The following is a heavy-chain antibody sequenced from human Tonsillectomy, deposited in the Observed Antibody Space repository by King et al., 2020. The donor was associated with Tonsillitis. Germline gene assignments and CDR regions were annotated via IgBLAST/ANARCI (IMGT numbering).Heavy chain of an antibody. D-gene: IGHD2-2*01. CDR1: GFTFSSYA. J-gene: IGHJ4*02. CDR3: AKGGCSSTSCYYDCDY. CDR2: ISGSGGST. V-gene: IGHV3-23*04. Sequence: QLVQSGGGLVQPGGSLRLSCAASGFTFSSYAMSWVRQAPGKGLEWVSAISGSGGSTYYADSVKGRFTISRDNSKNTLYLQMNSLRAEETAVYYCAKGGCSSTSCYYDCDYWGQGTLVTVSS.